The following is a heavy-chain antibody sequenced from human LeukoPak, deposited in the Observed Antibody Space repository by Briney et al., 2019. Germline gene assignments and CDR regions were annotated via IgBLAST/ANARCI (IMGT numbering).Heavy chain of an antibody. CDR1: GGSISSGGYS. J-gene: IGHJ4*02. CDR2: IYHSGST. CDR3: AGMVRGVISMAFDY. Sequence: PSETLSLTCAVSGGSISSGGYSWSWIRQPPGKGLEWIVYIYHSGSTYYNPSLKSRVTISVDRSKNQFSLKLSSVTAADTAVYYCAGMVRGVISMAFDYWGQGTLVTVSS. V-gene: IGHV4-30-2*01. D-gene: IGHD3-10*01.